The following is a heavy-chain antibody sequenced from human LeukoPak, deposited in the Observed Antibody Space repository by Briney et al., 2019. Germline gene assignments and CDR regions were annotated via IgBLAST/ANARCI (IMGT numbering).Heavy chain of an antibody. CDR3: AKAALVRGVIIPYYYYSMDV. J-gene: IGHJ6*02. D-gene: IGHD3-10*01. Sequence: PGGSLRLSCAASGFTVSSNYMSWVRQAPGKGLEWVSVIYSGGSTYYADSVKGRFTISRDNSKNTLYPQMNSLRAEDTAVYYCAKAALVRGVIIPYYYYSMDVWGQGTTVTVSS. CDR1: GFTVSSNY. V-gene: IGHV3-53*01. CDR2: IYSGGST.